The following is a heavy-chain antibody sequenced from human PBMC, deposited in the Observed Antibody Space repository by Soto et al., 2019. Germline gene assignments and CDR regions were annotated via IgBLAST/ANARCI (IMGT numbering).Heavy chain of an antibody. V-gene: IGHV4-30-4*01. Sequence: SETLSLTCTVSDGSLTSCDYYWSWIRQPPGKGLEWIGYIYYSGSTYYNPSLKSRITMSADTSKNQLSLNLSSVTAADTAMYYCAAGPLWEQHFDYWGQGTLVTVSS. D-gene: IGHD1-26*01. CDR3: AAGPLWEQHFDY. CDR1: DGSLTSCDYY. J-gene: IGHJ4*02. CDR2: IYYSGST.